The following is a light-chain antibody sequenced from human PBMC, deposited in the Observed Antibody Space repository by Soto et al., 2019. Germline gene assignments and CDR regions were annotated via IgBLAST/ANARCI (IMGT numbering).Light chain of an antibody. CDR3: QQYGNSPIT. J-gene: IGKJ5*01. V-gene: IGKV3-20*01. CDR2: GAS. Sequence: EIVLTQSPGTLSLSPGERATLSCRASQSVSSSWLAWYQQKPGQAPRLLIYGASGRATGSPDRSSGSGSGTDFALTISRLEPADFAVYYCQQYGNSPITFGQGTRLEIK. CDR1: QSVSSSW.